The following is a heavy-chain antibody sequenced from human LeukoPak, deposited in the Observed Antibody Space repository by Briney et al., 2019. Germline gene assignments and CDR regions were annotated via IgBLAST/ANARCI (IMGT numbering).Heavy chain of an antibody. Sequence: SETLSLTCTVSGDPINSYYWSWIRQPPGKGLEWIGHIYYSGSTNYNPSLKSRVTISIDTSKNQFSLKLSSVIAADTAVYYCARTAYARFFDLWGRGTLVTVSS. J-gene: IGHJ2*01. V-gene: IGHV4-59*01. CDR1: GDPINSYY. CDR2: IYYSGST. D-gene: IGHD2-21*01. CDR3: ARTAYARFFDL.